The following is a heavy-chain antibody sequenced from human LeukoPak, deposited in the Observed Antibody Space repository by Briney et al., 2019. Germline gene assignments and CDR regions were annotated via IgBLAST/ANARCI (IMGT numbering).Heavy chain of an antibody. D-gene: IGHD3-10*01. CDR1: GGSISSYH. CDR2: IYYSGST. CDR3: ARGMHGENFDY. V-gene: IGHV4-59*08. J-gene: IGHJ4*02. Sequence: PSETLSLTCTVSGGSISSYHWSWIRQPPGKGLEWIGYIYYSGSTNYNPSLKSRVTISVDTSKNQFSLKLSSVTAADTAVYYCARGMHGENFDYWGQGTLVTVSS.